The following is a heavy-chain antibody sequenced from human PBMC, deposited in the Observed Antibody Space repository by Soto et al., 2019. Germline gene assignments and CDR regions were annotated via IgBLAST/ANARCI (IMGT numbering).Heavy chain of an antibody. J-gene: IGHJ4*02. CDR2: IYYDGNT. CDR3: VRSTIAPRLFMYPFDY. D-gene: IGHD6-6*01. V-gene: IGHV4-39*01. Sequence: QLQLQESGPGLVRPSETLSLTCTVYGGSITSSGYYWGWIRQSPGKGLECIANIYYDGNTYYNPSLKSRVAISLDTSKNQFSLRLNSVTAADTAVYYCVRSTIAPRLFMYPFDYWGQGTLVTVSS. CDR1: GGSITSSGYY.